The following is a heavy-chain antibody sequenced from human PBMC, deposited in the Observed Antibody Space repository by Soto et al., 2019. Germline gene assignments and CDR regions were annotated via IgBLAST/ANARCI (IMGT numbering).Heavy chain of an antibody. D-gene: IGHD1-1*01. CDR3: AKDSLQLEPHAFDI. V-gene: IGHV3-23*01. CDR2: LSGNGVAT. CDR1: RFTLSSYA. Sequence: GGSLRLSCAASRFTLSSYAMTWVRQAPGKGLEWVSTLSGNGVATYYADSVKGRFTISRDNSKNTLYLQMNSLRAEDTAVYYCAKDSLQLEPHAFDIWGQGTMVTVSS. J-gene: IGHJ3*02.